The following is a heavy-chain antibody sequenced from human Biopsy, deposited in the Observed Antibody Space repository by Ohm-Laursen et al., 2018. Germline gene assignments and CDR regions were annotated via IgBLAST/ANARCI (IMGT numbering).Heavy chain of an antibody. V-gene: IGHV4-59*11. CDR2: ISYTGYT. J-gene: IGHJ4*02. D-gene: IGHD4-23*01. Sequence: SDTLSLTCTVSGGSFTGHYWSWIRQPPGKGLEWIGHISYTGYTSYNASLKSRVTIWVDTSRNHFSLRLSSLTAADTAVYYCARGSNDFGGLYFPRWGQGTLLTVSS. CDR3: ARGSNDFGGLYFPR. CDR1: GGSFTGHY.